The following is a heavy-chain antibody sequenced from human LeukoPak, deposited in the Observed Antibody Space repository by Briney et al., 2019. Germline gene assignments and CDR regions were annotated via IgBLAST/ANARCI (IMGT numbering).Heavy chain of an antibody. CDR3: ARVPLYYYGSGRYISYYYGMDV. V-gene: IGHV1-46*01. CDR1: GYTFTSYY. Sequence: ASVKVSCKASGYTFTSYYMHWVRQAPGQGLEWMGIIHPSGGNTTYAQQFQGRVTMTRDTSTRIVYMELSSLRSEDTAVYYCARVPLYYYGSGRYISYYYGMDVWGQGTTVTVSS. D-gene: IGHD3-10*01. J-gene: IGHJ6*02. CDR2: IHPSGGNT.